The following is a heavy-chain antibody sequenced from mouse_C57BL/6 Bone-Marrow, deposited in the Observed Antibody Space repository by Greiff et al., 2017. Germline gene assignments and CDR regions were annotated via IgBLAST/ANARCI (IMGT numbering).Heavy chain of an antibody. D-gene: IGHD1-1*01. CDR2: IRSKSNNYAT. J-gene: IGHJ4*01. CDR1: GFSFNTYA. CDR3: VRPHYYGSSYDAMDY. Sequence: EADGGLVQPKGSLKLSCAASGFSFNTYAMNWVRQAPGKGLEWVARIRSKSNNYATYYADSVKDRFTISRDDSESMLYLQMNNLKTEDTAMYYCVRPHYYGSSYDAMDYWGQGTSVTVSS. V-gene: IGHV10-1*01.